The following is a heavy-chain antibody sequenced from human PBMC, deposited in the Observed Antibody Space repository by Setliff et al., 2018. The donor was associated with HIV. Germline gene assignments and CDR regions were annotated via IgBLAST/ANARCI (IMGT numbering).Heavy chain of an antibody. CDR1: GYTFTKYD. J-gene: IGHJ6*03. V-gene: IGHV1-8*03. D-gene: IGHD2-15*01. Sequence: ASVKVSCKASGYTFTKYDINWVRQATGQGLEWMGWMNPDSGNTGSAQNFQGRLTITWNTSISTAYMELGSLGFDDTAVYFCARTRSGGSSVYYYYYMDVWGQGTAVTVSS. CDR2: MNPDSGNT. CDR3: ARTRSGGSSVYYYYYMDV.